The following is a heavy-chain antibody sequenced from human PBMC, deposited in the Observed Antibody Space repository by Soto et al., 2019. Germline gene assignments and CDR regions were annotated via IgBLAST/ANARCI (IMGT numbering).Heavy chain of an antibody. J-gene: IGHJ4*02. V-gene: IGHV3-7*01. CDR1: GFTFSPYY. CDR3: ARISSGYSSSWFYFDY. Sequence: PGESLRLSCAASGFTFSPYYMSWVRQAPGKGLEWLAMTTQDGNDKHYVDSVRGRFTISRDSAKNSMYLQMNSLTVEGTAIYYCARISSGYSSSWFYFDYSGQGTLVTVSS. D-gene: IGHD6-13*01. CDR2: TTQDGNDK.